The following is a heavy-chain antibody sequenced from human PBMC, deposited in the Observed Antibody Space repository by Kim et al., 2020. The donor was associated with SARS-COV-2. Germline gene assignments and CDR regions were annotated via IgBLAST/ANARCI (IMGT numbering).Heavy chain of an antibody. CDR2: FDPEDGET. CDR1: GYTLTELS. V-gene: IGHV1-24*01. D-gene: IGHD6-6*01. Sequence: ASVKVSCKVSGYTLTELSMHWVRQAPGKGLEWMGGFDPEDGETIYAQKFQGRVTMTEDTSTDTAYMGLSSLRSEDTAVYYCATTTAYSSSSWFDPWGQGTLVTVSS. J-gene: IGHJ5*02. CDR3: ATTTAYSSSSWFDP.